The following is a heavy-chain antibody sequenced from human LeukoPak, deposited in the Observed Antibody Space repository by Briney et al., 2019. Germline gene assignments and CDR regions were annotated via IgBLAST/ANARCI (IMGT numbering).Heavy chain of an antibody. D-gene: IGHD3-10*01. J-gene: IGHJ4*02. CDR1: GGSISSSSYY. CDR3: ARQTSYYYYGSGSYGY. CDR2: IYYSGST. Sequence: SETLSLTCTVSGGSISSSSYYWGWIRQPPGKGLEWIGSIYYSGSTYYNPSLESRVTISVDTSKNQFSLKLSSVTAADTAVYYCARQTSYYYYGSGSYGYWGQGTLVTVSS. V-gene: IGHV4-39*01.